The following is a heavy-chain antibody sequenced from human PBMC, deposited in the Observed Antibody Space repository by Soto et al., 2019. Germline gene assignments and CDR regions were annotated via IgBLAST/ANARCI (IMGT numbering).Heavy chain of an antibody. Sequence: GGSLRLSCTASRFTFGDDAMSWFRQAPGKGLEWVGFIRSKAYGGTTEYAASVKGRFTISRDDSKTIAYLQMNSLKTEDTAVYYCATGRCSGGSCFYHYFDFWGQGALVTVSS. J-gene: IGHJ4*02. CDR2: IRSKAYGGTT. CDR1: RFTFGDDA. D-gene: IGHD2-15*01. V-gene: IGHV3-49*03. CDR3: ATGRCSGGSCFYHYFDF.